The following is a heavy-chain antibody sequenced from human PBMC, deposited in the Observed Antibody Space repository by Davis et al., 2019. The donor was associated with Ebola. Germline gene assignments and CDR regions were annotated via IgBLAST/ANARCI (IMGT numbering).Heavy chain of an antibody. CDR2: ISAYNGNT. D-gene: IGHD6-13*01. CDR1: GYTFTSYG. Sequence: ASVKVSCKASGYTFTSYGISWVRQAPGQGLEWMGWISAYNGNTNYAQKLQGRVTMTTDTSTSTAYMELRSLRSDDTAVYYCARAHARYSSSWYNWFDPWGQGTLVAVSS. V-gene: IGHV1-18*01. J-gene: IGHJ5*02. CDR3: ARAHARYSSSWYNWFDP.